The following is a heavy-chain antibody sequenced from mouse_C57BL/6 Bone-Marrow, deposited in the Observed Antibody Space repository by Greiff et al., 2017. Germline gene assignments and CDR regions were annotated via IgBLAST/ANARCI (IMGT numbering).Heavy chain of an antibody. V-gene: IGHV1-55*01. CDR1: GYTFTSYW. Sequence: QVQLQQPGAELVKPGASVKMSCKASGYTFTSYWITWVKRRPGQGLEWIGDIYPGSGSTNYNEKFKSKATLTVDTSSSTAYMQISSLTSEDSAVYYCARDRLGHYGSRLYAMDYWGQGTSVTVSS. J-gene: IGHJ4*01. D-gene: IGHD1-1*01. CDR2: IYPGSGST. CDR3: ARDRLGHYGSRLYAMDY.